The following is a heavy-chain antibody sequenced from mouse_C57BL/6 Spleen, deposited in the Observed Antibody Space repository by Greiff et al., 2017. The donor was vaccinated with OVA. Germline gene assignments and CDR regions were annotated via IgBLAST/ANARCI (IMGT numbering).Heavy chain of an antibody. CDR1: GYTFTSYW. D-gene: IGHD1-1*01. CDR2: IYPGSGST. Sequence: VQLQQPGAELVKPGASVKMSCKASGYTFTSYWITWVKQRPGQGLEWIGDIYPGSGSTNYNEKFKSKATLTVDTSSSTAYMQLSSLTSEDSAVYYCARESTTVVESFDVWGTGTTVTVSS. V-gene: IGHV1-55*01. J-gene: IGHJ1*03. CDR3: ARESTTVVESFDV.